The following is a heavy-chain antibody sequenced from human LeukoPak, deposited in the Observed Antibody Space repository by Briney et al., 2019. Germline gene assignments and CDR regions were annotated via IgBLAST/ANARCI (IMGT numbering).Heavy chain of an antibody. V-gene: IGHV3-23*01. D-gene: IGHD3-9*01. CDR3: AKLTQN. CDR2: ISGSGAST. J-gene: IGHJ4*02. Sequence: PGGSLRLSCAASGFTFSSYAMTWVRQAPEKRLEWVSSISGSGASTFYADSVKGRFTISRDNSKNTLYLQMNSLRAEDTALYFCAKLTQNWGQGTLVTVSS. CDR1: GFTFSSYA.